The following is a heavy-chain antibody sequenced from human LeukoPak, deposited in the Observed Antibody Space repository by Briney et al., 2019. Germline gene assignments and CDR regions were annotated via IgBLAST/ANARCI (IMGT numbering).Heavy chain of an antibody. Sequence: ASVKVSCKASGGTFSSYAISWVRQAPGQGLEWMGGIIPIFGTANYAQKFQGRVTITADESTSTAYMELSSLRSEDTAVYYCAAGEIWSGYYPPGYYFDYWGQGTLVTVSS. V-gene: IGHV1-69*13. CDR1: GGTFSSYA. CDR2: IIPIFGTA. J-gene: IGHJ4*02. CDR3: AAGEIWSGYYPPGYYFDY. D-gene: IGHD3-3*01.